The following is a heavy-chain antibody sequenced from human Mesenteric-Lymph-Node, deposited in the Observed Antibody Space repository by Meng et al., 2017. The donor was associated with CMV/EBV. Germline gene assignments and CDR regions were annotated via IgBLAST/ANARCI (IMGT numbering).Heavy chain of an antibody. D-gene: IGHD3/OR15-3a*01. J-gene: IGHJ4*02. V-gene: IGHV6-1*01. CDR2: TYFRSTWSY. Sequence: GDSVSSTGAACSWLRQSPSRGLEWLGRTYFRSTWSYDYAESVRGRITVDPDTSKNQFSLHLYSVTPEDSALYYCARDPPFDQGLDSWGQGTLVTVSS. CDR1: GDSVSSTGAA. CDR3: ARDPPFDQGLDS.